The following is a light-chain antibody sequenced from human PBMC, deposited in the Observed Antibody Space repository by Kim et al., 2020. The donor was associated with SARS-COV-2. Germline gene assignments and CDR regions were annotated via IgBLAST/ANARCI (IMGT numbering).Light chain of an antibody. CDR1: QRVRSRD. CDR3: QQYGTSPT. V-gene: IGKV3-20*01. Sequence: LTPGERATLPCRASQRVRSRDLAWYQQKPGQPPRHRIYVTSTRAPGIPDRFSGGGSATDFTLTIRRLEPEDFAVYYCQQYGTSPTFGQGTRVEI. CDR2: VTS. J-gene: IGKJ2*01.